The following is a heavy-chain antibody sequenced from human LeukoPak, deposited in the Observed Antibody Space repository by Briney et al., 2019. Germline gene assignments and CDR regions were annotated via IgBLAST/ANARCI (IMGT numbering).Heavy chain of an antibody. V-gene: IGHV3-48*01. CDR1: GFTFSSYS. CDR2: ISSSGSI. Sequence: GGSLRLSCAASGFTFSSYSMNWVRQAPGKGLEWVSYISSSGSIHYADSVKGRFTISRDDAKNSLYLHMNSLRAEDTAVYYCARAFSGSYYDWGQGTLVTVSS. CDR3: ARAFSGSYYD. J-gene: IGHJ4*02. D-gene: IGHD3-10*01.